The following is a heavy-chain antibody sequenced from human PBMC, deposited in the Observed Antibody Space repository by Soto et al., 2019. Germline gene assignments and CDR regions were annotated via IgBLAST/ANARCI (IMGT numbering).Heavy chain of an antibody. CDR3: ARVTGSLRFDP. V-gene: IGHV4-59*08. CDR1: GGSISSYY. D-gene: IGHD3-10*01. CDR2: IYYSGST. J-gene: IGHJ5*02. Sequence: SETLSLTCTVSGGSISSYYWSWIRQPPGKGLEWIGYIYYSGSTNYNPSLKSRVTISVDTSKNQFSLKLSSVTAADTAVYYCARVTGSLRFDPWGQGTLVTVSS.